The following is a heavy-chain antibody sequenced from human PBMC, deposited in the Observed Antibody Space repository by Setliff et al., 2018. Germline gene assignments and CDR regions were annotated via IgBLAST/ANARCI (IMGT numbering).Heavy chain of an antibody. Sequence: SETLSLTCTVSGGSISTTDHYWGWIRQPPGKGLEWIGCVYYSGNTYYSPSLKSRVTMFVDTSKNQFSLMLYSVTAAGTAIYYCARYDSSGYSENYYFDYWGQGTLVTVSS. CDR3: ARYDSSGYSENYYFDY. J-gene: IGHJ4*02. CDR1: GGSISTTDHY. D-gene: IGHD3-22*01. CDR2: VYYSGNT. V-gene: IGHV4-39*07.